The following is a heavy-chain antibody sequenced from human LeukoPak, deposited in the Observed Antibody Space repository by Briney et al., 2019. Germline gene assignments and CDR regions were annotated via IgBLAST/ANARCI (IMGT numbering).Heavy chain of an antibody. Sequence: PGGSLRLSCAASGFTFSSYGMHWVRQAPGKGLEWVAVISYDGSNKYYADSVKGRFTISRDNSKNTLYLQMNSLRAEDTAVYYCTVAAAGYYYYGMDVWGQGTTVTVSS. V-gene: IGHV3-30*03. CDR3: TVAAAGYYYYGMDV. CDR1: GFTFSSYG. CDR2: ISYDGSNK. J-gene: IGHJ6*02. D-gene: IGHD6-13*01.